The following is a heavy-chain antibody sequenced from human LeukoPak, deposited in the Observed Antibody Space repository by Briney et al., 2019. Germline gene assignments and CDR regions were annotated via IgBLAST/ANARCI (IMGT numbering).Heavy chain of an antibody. V-gene: IGHV3-7*01. CDR3: ARDSLIVVVRDAFDI. CDR1: GFTFSSYW. CDR2: IKQDGSEK. Sequence: GGSLRLSCAASGFTFSSYWMSWVRQAPGKGLEWVANIKQDGSEKYYVDSVKGRFTISRANAKNSLYLQMNSLRAEDTAVYYCARDSLIVVVRDAFDIWGQGTMVTVSS. J-gene: IGHJ3*02. D-gene: IGHD3-22*01.